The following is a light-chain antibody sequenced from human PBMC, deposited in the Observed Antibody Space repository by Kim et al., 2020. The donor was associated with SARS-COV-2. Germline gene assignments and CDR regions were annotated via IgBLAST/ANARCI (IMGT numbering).Light chain of an antibody. CDR2: GNS. Sequence: VTISCPGSSSNIGAGYDVRWYQQLPGTAPNLLIYGNSNRPSGVPDRFSGSKSGTSASLAITGLQAEDEADYYCQSYDSSLSGYVVFGGGTQLTVL. J-gene: IGLJ2*01. CDR3: QSYDSSLSGYVV. CDR1: SSNIGAGYD. V-gene: IGLV1-40*01.